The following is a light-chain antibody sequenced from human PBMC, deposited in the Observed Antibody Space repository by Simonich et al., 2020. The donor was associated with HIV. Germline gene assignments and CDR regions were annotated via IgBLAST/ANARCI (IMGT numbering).Light chain of an antibody. CDR1: QSVLSSNNNNS. CDR3: QQYYSTPPT. J-gene: IGKJ1*01. Sequence: DIVMTQSPESLAVSLGERATINCKSSQSVLSSNNNNSLVWYQQKPGQPPKLLIYWASTREFGVPDRFSGSGSGTDFTLTISSLQAEDVAVYYCQQYYSTPPTFGQGTKVEIK. CDR2: WAS. V-gene: IGKV4-1*01.